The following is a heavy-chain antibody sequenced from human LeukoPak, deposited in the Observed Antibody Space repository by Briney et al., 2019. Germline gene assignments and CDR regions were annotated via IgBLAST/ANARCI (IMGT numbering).Heavy chain of an antibody. CDR3: AKARTGGSGWYNWFDH. Sequence: GGSLRLSCAASEFTFSRYGMSWVRQAPGKGLEWVSAISGSGGYTYYADSVKGRFTISRDNSKNTLYLQMNSLRAEDTAVYYCAKARTGGSGWYNWFDHWGQGTLVTVAS. CDR2: ISGSGGYT. V-gene: IGHV3-23*01. D-gene: IGHD6-19*01. J-gene: IGHJ5*02. CDR1: EFTFSRYG.